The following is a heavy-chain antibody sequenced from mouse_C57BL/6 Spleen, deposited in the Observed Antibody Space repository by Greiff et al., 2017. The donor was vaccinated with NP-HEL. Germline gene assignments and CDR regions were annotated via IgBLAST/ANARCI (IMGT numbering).Heavy chain of an antibody. CDR3: ARGSYDGGYYFDY. CDR2: INPNNGGT. CDR1: GYTFTDYY. V-gene: IGHV1-26*01. J-gene: IGHJ2*01. Sequence: VQLQQSGPELVKPGASVKISCKASGYTFTDYYMNWVKQSHGKSLEWIGDINPNNGGTSYNQKLKGKATLTVYKSSSTAYMELRSLTSEDSAVYYCARGSYDGGYYFDYWGQGTTLTVSS. D-gene: IGHD2-12*01.